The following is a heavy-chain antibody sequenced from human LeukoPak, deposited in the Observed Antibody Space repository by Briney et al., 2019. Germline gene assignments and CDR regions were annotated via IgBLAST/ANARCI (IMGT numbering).Heavy chain of an antibody. J-gene: IGHJ4*02. V-gene: IGHV3-30-3*01. CDR3: ARDPHPYSGPYNFDY. D-gene: IGHD1-26*01. CDR2: ISYDGSNK. Sequence: PGRSLRLSRAASGFTFSSYAMHWVRQAPGKGLEWVAVISYDGSNKYYADSVKGRFTISRHNSKNTLYLQMNSLRAEDTAVYYCARDPHPYSGPYNFDYWGQGTLVTVSS. CDR1: GFTFSSYA.